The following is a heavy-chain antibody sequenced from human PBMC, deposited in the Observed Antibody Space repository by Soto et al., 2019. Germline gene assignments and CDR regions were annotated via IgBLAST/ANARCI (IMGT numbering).Heavy chain of an antibody. V-gene: IGHV1-69*06. CDR1: GGTFSSYA. J-gene: IGHJ4*02. Sequence: QVQLVQSGAEVKKPGSSVKVSCKASGGTFSSYAISWVRQAPGQGLEWMGGIIPIFGTANYAQKFQGRVTSTADKATSTADRELSSLRSEDTAVYYCARDGGIAVATNWGQGTLVTVSS. D-gene: IGHD6-19*01. CDR3: ARDGGIAVATN. CDR2: IIPIFGTA.